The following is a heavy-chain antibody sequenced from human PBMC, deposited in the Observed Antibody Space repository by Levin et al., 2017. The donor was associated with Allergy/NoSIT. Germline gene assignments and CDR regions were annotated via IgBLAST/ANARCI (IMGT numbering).Heavy chain of an antibody. D-gene: IGHD6-13*01. CDR2: ISAYNGNT. Sequence: ASVKVSCKASGYTFTSYGISWVRQAPGQGLEWMGWISAYNGNTNYAQKLQGRVTMTTDTSTSTAYMELRSLRSDDTAVYYCARGGRIAAAGPRGYYYYYMDGWGKGTTVTVSS. CDR3: ARGGRIAAAGPRGYYYYYMDG. V-gene: IGHV1-18*01. CDR1: GYTFTSYG. J-gene: IGHJ6*03.